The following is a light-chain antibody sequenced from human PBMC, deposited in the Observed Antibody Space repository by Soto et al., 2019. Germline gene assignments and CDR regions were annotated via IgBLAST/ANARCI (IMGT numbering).Light chain of an antibody. CDR3: QQYHTFPLT. J-gene: IGKJ4*01. V-gene: IGKV1-5*01. Sequence: DIPLTKPPSTLSSSVGARVTITGRASQTINNWMAWYHQKPGEAPKLLIYDAFSLQTGVPFTFSGSGSGTEFSHTISSLQRDDFGTYYCQQYHTFPLTFGGGTKVEIK. CDR1: QTINNW. CDR2: DAF.